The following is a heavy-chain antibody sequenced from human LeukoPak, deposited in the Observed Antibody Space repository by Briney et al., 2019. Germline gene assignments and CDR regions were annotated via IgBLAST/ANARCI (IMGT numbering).Heavy chain of an antibody. D-gene: IGHD5-24*01. CDR3: ARDDGYNLVEGY. J-gene: IGHJ4*02. CDR2: IIPIFGTE. V-gene: IGHV1-69*05. CDR1: GGTFSSYA. Sequence: SVKVSCKASGGTFSSYAISWVRQAPGQGLEWMGRIIPIFGTENYAQKFQGRVTITTDESTSTAYMELSSLRSEDTAVYYCARDDGYNLVEGYWGQGTLVTVSS.